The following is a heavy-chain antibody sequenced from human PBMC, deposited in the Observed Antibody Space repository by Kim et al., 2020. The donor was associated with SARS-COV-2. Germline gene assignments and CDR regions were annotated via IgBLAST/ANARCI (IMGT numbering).Heavy chain of an antibody. CDR1: GYSFTSYW. J-gene: IGHJ6*03. V-gene: IGHV5-51*01. D-gene: IGHD2-8*01. CDR3: ARPVFGRTNGVYMDV. Sequence: GESLKISCKGSGYSFTSYWIGWVRQMPGKGLEWMGIIYPGDSDTRYSPSFQGQVTISADKSISTAYLQWSSLKASDTAMYYCARPVFGRTNGVYMDVWGKGTTVTVSS. CDR2: IYPGDSDT.